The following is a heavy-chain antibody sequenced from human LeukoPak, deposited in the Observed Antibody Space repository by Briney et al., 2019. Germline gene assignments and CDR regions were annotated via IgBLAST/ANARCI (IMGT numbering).Heavy chain of an antibody. Sequence: ASVKVFCKVSGYSLSELTMHWVPHAPGKGLEWMGGFDPGMAETIYAEKFQGRITMTEDTSTDTAYMELSSLRSEDTAVYYCAPGHEYGLLDYWGQGTLVTVSS. V-gene: IGHV1-24*01. CDR2: FDPGMAET. J-gene: IGHJ4*02. D-gene: IGHD4-17*01. CDR1: GYSLSELT. CDR3: APGHEYGLLDY.